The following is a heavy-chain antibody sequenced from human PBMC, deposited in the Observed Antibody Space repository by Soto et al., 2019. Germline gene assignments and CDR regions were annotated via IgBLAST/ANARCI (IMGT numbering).Heavy chain of an antibody. Sequence: GASVKVSCKASGGTFSSYTISWVRQAPGQGLGWMGRIIPILGIANYAQKFQGRVTITADKSTSTAYMELRSLRSDDTAVYYCARESAVSGGDDYWGQGTLVTVSS. CDR2: IIPILGIA. J-gene: IGHJ4*02. V-gene: IGHV1-69*04. D-gene: IGHD2-15*01. CDR1: GGTFSSYT. CDR3: ARESAVSGGDDY.